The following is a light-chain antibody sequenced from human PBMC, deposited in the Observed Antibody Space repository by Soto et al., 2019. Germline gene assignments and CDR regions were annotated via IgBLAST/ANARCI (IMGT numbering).Light chain of an antibody. Sequence: ALTQPASVSGSPGQSITISCTGTSSDVGGYNYVSWYQQHPDKAPKLMIYDVSRRPSGVSDRFSGSKSGSTASLTISGLQAEDEADYYCSSYSSTTHVVFGGGTKLTVL. CDR3: SSYSSTTHVV. V-gene: IGLV2-14*03. CDR1: SSDVGGYNY. J-gene: IGLJ2*01. CDR2: DVS.